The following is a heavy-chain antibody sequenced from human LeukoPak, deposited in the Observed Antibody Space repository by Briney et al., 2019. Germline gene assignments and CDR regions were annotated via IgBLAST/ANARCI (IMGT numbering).Heavy chain of an antibody. CDR3: TRDFISYYYDSSGYHDY. V-gene: IGHV3-49*04. CDR2: IRSKAYGGTT. CDR1: GFTFSSYA. Sequence: QTGGSLRLSCAASGFTFSSYAMSWVRQAPGKGLEWVGFIRSKAYGGTTEYAASVKGRFTISRDDSKSIAYLQMNSLKTEDTAVYYCTRDFISYYYDSSGYHDYWGQGTLVTVSS. J-gene: IGHJ4*02. D-gene: IGHD3-22*01.